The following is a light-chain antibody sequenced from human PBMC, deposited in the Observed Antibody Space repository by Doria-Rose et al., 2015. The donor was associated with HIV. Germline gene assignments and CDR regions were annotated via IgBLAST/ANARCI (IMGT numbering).Light chain of an antibody. Sequence: AQSPGTLSLSPGERATLSRRASQSFSSTYLAWYQQKPGQAPSLLIYDGSTRATGIPDRFSASGSGTDFTLTINRLEPEDFALYYCHRYGTSWTFGQGTKVEI. J-gene: IGKJ1*01. CDR2: DGS. CDR1: QSFSSTY. CDR3: HRYGTSWT. V-gene: IGKV3-20*01.